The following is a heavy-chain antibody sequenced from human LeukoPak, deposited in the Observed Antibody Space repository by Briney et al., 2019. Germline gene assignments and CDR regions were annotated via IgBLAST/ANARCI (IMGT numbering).Heavy chain of an antibody. Sequence: PGGSLRPSCAASGFTFSDHYMDWVRLAPGKGLEWVGRSRNKANSYTTDYAASVKGRFTISRDDSKNSLYLQMNSLKTEDAAVYYCARAYSSAWYSPGYWGQGTLVTVSS. CDR2: SRNKANSYTT. D-gene: IGHD6-19*01. J-gene: IGHJ4*02. CDR1: GFTFSDHY. V-gene: IGHV3-72*01. CDR3: ARAYSSAWYSPGY.